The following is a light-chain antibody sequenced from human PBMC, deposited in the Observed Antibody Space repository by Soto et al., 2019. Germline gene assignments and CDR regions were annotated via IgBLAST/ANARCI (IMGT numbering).Light chain of an antibody. V-gene: IGLV6-57*04. J-gene: IGLJ2*01. CDR3: QSYDSSTPVV. CDR1: SGSIGSNY. CDR2: EDN. Sequence: NFMLTQPHSVSESPGKTVTISGTRSSGSIGSNYVQWYQQRPGSAPTTVIYEDNQRPSGVPDRFSGSIDSSSNSASLTISGLKTEDEADYYCQSYDSSTPVVFGGGTKLTVL.